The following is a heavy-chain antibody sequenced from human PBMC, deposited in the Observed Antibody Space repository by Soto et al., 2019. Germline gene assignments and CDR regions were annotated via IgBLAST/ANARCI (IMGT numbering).Heavy chain of an antibody. CDR1: GFTFSNAW. J-gene: IGHJ4*02. D-gene: IGHD7-27*01. CDR2: TKSKTDGGTT. CDR3: TTGVPGDFDY. Sequence: GGSLRLSCAASGFTFSNAWMNWVRQAPGKGLEWVGRTKSKTDGGTTDYAAPVKGRFTISRDDSKNTLYLQMNSLKTEDTAVYYCTTGVPGDFDYWGQGTLVTVSS. V-gene: IGHV3-15*07.